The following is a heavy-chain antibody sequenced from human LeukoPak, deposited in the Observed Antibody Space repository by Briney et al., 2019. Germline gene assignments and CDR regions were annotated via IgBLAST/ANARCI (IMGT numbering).Heavy chain of an antibody. V-gene: IGHV1-69*13. CDR2: IIPIFGTA. J-gene: IGHJ4*02. CDR3: AREAWQWQPFDY. Sequence: SVKVSCKASGGTFSSYAISWVRQAPGQGLEWMGGIIPIFGTANYAQKFQGRVTITADESTSTAYMELSSLRAEDTAVYYCAREAWQWQPFDYWGQGTLVTVSS. CDR1: GGTFSSYA. D-gene: IGHD6-19*01.